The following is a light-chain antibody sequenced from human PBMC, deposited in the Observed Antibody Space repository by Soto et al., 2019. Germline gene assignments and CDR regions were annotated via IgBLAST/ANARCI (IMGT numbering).Light chain of an antibody. CDR2: DTS. J-gene: IGKJ5*01. Sequence: EIVVTQYPATLSLSPGERATLSCRASQSVGRDVAWYHQKPGQAPRLFIYDTSNRATGIPARFSGSGSGTDFTLTNRRLEPAASAVYYCQRSSTWPLLTYGHGTRLEIK. CDR1: QSVGRD. V-gene: IGKV3-11*01. CDR3: QRSSTWPLLT.